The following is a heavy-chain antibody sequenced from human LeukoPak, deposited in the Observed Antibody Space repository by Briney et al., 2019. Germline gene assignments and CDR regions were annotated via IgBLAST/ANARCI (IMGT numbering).Heavy chain of an antibody. CDR2: ISSSSSTI. CDR3: ARDSLVGATPFDY. J-gene: IGHJ4*02. D-gene: IGHD1-26*01. V-gene: IGHV3-48*01. CDR1: GFTFSSYS. Sequence: TGGSLRLSCAASGFTFSSYSMNWVRQAPGKGLEWVSYISSSSSTIYYADSVKGRFTISRDNAKNSLYLQMNSLRAEDTAVYYCARDSLVGATPFDYWGQGTLVTVSS.